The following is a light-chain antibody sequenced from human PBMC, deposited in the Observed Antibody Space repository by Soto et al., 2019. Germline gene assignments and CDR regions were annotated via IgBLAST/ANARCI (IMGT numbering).Light chain of an antibody. J-gene: IGKJ4*01. CDR3: QQYYTWPVT. Sequence: IGSTQSPTTLSVSPGERVTISCRARQSVTNTLAWYQHKPGQAPRLLISYASRGATGIPARFSGSGSGTDFTLTINSLQSEDFAVYYCQQYYTWPVTFGGGTKVDI. V-gene: IGKV3-15*01. CDR2: YAS. CDR1: QSVTNT.